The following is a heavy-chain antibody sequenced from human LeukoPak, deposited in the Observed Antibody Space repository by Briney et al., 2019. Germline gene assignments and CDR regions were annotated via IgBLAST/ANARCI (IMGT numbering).Heavy chain of an antibody. CDR1: GYTFTSYD. Sequence: ASVKVSCKASGYTFTSYDIHWVRQATGQGLEWMGWMNPNSGNTGYAQKFQGRVTMTRNTSISTAYMELSSLRSEDTAVYYCARGEGKEYYDFWSPDVADDYWGQGTLVTVSS. CDR2: MNPNSGNT. J-gene: IGHJ4*02. CDR3: ARGEGKEYYDFWSPDVADDY. V-gene: IGHV1-8*01. D-gene: IGHD3-3*01.